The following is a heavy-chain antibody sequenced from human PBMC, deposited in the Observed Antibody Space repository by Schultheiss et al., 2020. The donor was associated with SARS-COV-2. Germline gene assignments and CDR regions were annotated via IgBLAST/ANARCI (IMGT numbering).Heavy chain of an antibody. CDR3: ARVAYSDTSGSYHRHFYFDY. J-gene: IGHJ4*02. Sequence: SETLSLTCSVSGSSITGFFWTWIRQPPGKGLDPIGNIYFTGITKYNPSLKSRVTISIDTSKKQFSLKLDSVTAADTAVYFCARVAYSDTSGSYHRHFYFDYWGQGALVTVSS. CDR2: IYFTGIT. CDR1: GSSITGFF. V-gene: IGHV4-59*01. D-gene: IGHD3-22*01.